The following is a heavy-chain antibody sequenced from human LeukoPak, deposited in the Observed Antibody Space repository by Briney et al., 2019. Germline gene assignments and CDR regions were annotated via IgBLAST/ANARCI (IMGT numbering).Heavy chain of an antibody. CDR3: ATRPVQFSGSSSRDAFDI. CDR1: GFTFSSYA. V-gene: IGHV3-23*01. D-gene: IGHD1-26*01. Sequence: PGGSLRLSCAASGFTFSSYAMSWVRQAPGKGLEWVSAISGSGDSTYYADSVKGRFTISRDNSKNTLYLQMNSLRAEDTAVYYCATRPVQFSGSSSRDAFDIWGQGTMVTVSS. J-gene: IGHJ3*02. CDR2: ISGSGDST.